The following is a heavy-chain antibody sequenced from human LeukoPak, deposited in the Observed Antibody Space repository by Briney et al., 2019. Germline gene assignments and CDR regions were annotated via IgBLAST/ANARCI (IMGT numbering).Heavy chain of an antibody. CDR2: INDSGST. CDR1: GVSFSGYY. CDR3: AKHEYGDLKDFDY. Sequence: SETLSLTCAVYGVSFSGYYWSWIRQPPGKGLEWIGEINDSGSTNYNPSLKSRVTISVDTSKNQFSLKLTSVTAADTAVYYCAKHEYGDLKDFDYWGQGILVTVSS. V-gene: IGHV4-34*01. D-gene: IGHD4-17*01. J-gene: IGHJ4*02.